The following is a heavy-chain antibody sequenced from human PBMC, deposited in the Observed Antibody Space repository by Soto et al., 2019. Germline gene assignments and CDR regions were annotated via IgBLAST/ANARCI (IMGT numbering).Heavy chain of an antibody. CDR3: ARYPYYDYVWGSYFYYGMDV. V-gene: IGHV3-30-3*01. Sequence: GGSLRLSCAASGFTFSSYAMHWVRQAPGKGLEWVAVISYDGSNKYYADSVKGRFTISRDNSKNTLYLQMNSLRAEDTAVYYCARYPYYDYVWGSYFYYGMDVWGQGTTVTVSS. D-gene: IGHD3-16*01. CDR1: GFTFSSYA. J-gene: IGHJ6*02. CDR2: ISYDGSNK.